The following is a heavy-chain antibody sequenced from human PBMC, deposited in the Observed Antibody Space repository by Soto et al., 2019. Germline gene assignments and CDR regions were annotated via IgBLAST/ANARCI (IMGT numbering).Heavy chain of an antibody. CDR3: ARGLVPAVPSENWFDP. D-gene: IGHD2-2*01. Sequence: PSETLSLTCTVSGGSISSGDYYWSWIRQPPGKGLEWIGYIYYSGSTYYNPSLKSRVTISVDTSKNQFSLKLSSVTAADTAVYYCARGLVPAVPSENWFDPWGQGTLVTVS. J-gene: IGHJ5*02. CDR2: IYYSGST. CDR1: GGSISSGDYY. V-gene: IGHV4-30-4*01.